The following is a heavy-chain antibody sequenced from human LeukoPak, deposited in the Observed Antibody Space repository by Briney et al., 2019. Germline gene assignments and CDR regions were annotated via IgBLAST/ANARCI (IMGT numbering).Heavy chain of an antibody. CDR2: ISGSDGIT. V-gene: IGHV3-23*01. CDR3: TKVAYDYTWGSYRPPLDY. D-gene: IGHD3-16*02. J-gene: IGHJ4*02. Sequence: GGSLRLSCAASGFTFSTYAMSWVRQAPGKGLEWVSGISGSDGITYYADSVKGRFTISRDNSKNTLYLQMKSLRAEDTAVYYCTKVAYDYTWGSYRPPLDYWGQGTLVTVSS. CDR1: GFTFSTYA.